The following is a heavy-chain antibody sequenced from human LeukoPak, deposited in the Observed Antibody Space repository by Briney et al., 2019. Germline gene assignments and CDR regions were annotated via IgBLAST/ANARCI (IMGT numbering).Heavy chain of an antibody. CDR3: ARAQGYSSGWDFQH. Sequence: SETLSLTCTVSGGSISSYYWNWIRQPPGMGLEWIGYIYYTGSTNYNPSLKSRVTISVDASKNQFSLKMSSMTAADTAVYYCARAQGYSSGWDFQHWGQGTLVTVSS. D-gene: IGHD6-19*01. CDR1: GGSISSYY. CDR2: IYYTGST. J-gene: IGHJ1*01. V-gene: IGHV4-59*01.